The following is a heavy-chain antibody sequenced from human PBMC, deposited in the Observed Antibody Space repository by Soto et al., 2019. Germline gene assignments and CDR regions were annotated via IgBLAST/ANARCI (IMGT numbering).Heavy chain of an antibody. CDR3: ARGTASLAYCGGDCYSFDY. J-gene: IGHJ4*02. CDR2: IYSGGST. Sequence: GGSLRLSXAASGFTVSSNYMSWVRQAPGKGLEWVSLIYSGGSTYYADSVKGRFTISRDNSKNTLYLQMNSLRAEDTAVYYCARGTASLAYCGGDCYSFDYWGQGTLVTVSS. CDR1: GFTVSSNY. D-gene: IGHD2-21*02. V-gene: IGHV3-53*01.